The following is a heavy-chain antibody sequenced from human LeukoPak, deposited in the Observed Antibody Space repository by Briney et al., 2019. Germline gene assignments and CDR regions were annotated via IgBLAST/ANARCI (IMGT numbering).Heavy chain of an antibody. Sequence: GGSLQISCKGSGYGFTTYWIGWVRPMPGKGMGWMGIIYPGDSDTRYSPSFQGKVTISADQSINTAYLQWSSLKASDTAMYYCARHLDTAMVTRYYGMDVWGQGTTVTVSS. CDR1: GYGFTTYW. V-gene: IGHV5-51*01. CDR3: ARHLDTAMVTRYYGMDV. J-gene: IGHJ6*02. CDR2: IYPGDSDT. D-gene: IGHD5-18*01.